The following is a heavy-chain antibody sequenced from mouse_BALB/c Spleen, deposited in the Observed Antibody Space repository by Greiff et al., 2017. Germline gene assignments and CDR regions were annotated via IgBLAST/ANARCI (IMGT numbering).Heavy chain of an antibody. CDR2: ISDGGSYT. Sequence: EVKLVESGGGLVKPGGSLKLSCAASGFTFSDYYMYWVRQTPEKRLEWVATISDGGSYTYYPDSVKGRFTISRDNAKNNLYLQMSSLKSEDTAMYYCARSYDYGSSYLYWYFDVWGAGTTVTVSA. CDR1: GFTFSDYY. CDR3: ARSYDYGSSYLYWYFDV. V-gene: IGHV5-4*02. J-gene: IGHJ1*01. D-gene: IGHD1-1*01.